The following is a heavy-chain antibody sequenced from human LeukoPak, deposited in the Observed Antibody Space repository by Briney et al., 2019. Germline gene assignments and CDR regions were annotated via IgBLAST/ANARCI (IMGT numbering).Heavy chain of an antibody. J-gene: IGHJ4*02. CDR3: ARDVSRRVVPGADFDY. D-gene: IGHD2-2*01. CDR2: ISSSSTYI. CDR1: GGSISRSSYY. Sequence: EPLSLTCTVSGGSISRSSYYWGWVRQAPGKGLEWVSSISSSSTYIYYADSVKGRFTISRDNAKNSLYLQMNSLRAEDTAVYYCARDVSRRVVPGADFDYWGQGTLVTVSS. V-gene: IGHV3-21*01.